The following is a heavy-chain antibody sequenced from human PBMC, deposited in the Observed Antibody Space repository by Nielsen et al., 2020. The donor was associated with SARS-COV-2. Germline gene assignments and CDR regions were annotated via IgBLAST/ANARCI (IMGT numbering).Heavy chain of an antibody. CDR2: ISYDGSNK. V-gene: IGHV3-30-3*01. Sequence: GESLKISCAAPGFTFSSYAMHWVRQAPGKGLEWVAVISYDGSNKYYADSVKGRFTISRDNSKNTLYLQMNSLRAEDTAVYYCARDGHCSSTSCYDYWGQGTLVTVSS. CDR1: GFTFSSYA. CDR3: ARDGHCSSTSCYDY. J-gene: IGHJ4*02. D-gene: IGHD2-2*01.